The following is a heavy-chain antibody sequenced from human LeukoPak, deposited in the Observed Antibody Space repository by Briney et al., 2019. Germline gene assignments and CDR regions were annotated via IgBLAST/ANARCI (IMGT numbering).Heavy chain of an antibody. CDR3: ARDTSGTGDYYMDV. V-gene: IGHV3-21*01. Sequence: GGSLRLSCAASGFTFSSYSMNWVRQAPGKGLEWVSSISSSSSYIYYADSAKGRFTISRDNAKNSLYLQMNSLRAEDTAVYYCARDTSGTGDYYMDVWGKGTTVTVSS. CDR1: GFTFSSYS. J-gene: IGHJ6*03. D-gene: IGHD7-27*01. CDR2: ISSSSSYI.